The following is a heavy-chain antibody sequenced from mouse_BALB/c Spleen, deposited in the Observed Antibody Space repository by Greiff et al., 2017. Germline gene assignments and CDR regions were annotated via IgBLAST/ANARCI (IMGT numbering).Heavy chain of an antibody. CDR2: IWGDGST. J-gene: IGHJ1*01. CDR3: ASYDYDWYFDV. D-gene: IGHD2-4*01. V-gene: IGHV2-6-7*01. Sequence: VQLQESGPGLVAPSQSLSITCTVSGFSLTGYGVNWVRQPPGKGLEWLGMIWGDGSTDYNSALKSRLSISKDNSKSQVFLKMNSLQTDDTARYYCASYDYDWYFDVWGAGTTVTVSS. CDR1: GFSLTGYG.